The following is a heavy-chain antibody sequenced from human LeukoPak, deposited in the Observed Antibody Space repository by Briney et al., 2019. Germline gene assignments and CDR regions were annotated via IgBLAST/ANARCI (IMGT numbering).Heavy chain of an antibody. V-gene: IGHV3-30-3*01. J-gene: IGHJ4*02. Sequence: PGGSLRLSCAASGFTFSSYAMHWVRQAPGKGLEWVAVISYDGSNKYYADSVKGRFTISRDNSKNTLYLQMNSLRAEDTAVYYCARGLKSAAFDYWGQGTLVTVS. CDR3: ARGLKSAAFDY. CDR2: ISYDGSNK. D-gene: IGHD6-13*01. CDR1: GFTFSSYA.